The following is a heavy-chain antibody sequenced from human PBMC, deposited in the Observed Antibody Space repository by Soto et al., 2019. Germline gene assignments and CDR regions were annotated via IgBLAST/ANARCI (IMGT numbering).Heavy chain of an antibody. V-gene: IGHV4-39*01. J-gene: IGHJ4*02. CDR1: GGSISSSSYY. Sequence: QLQLQESGPGLVKPSETLSLTCTVSGGSISSSSYYWGWIRQPPGKGLEWIGSIYYSGSTYYNPSLKSRVTISVDTSTNQFSLKLSSVTAADTAVYYCATRKYCSGGSCYGHYFDYWGQGTLVTVSS. D-gene: IGHD2-15*01. CDR3: ATRKYCSGGSCYGHYFDY. CDR2: IYYSGST.